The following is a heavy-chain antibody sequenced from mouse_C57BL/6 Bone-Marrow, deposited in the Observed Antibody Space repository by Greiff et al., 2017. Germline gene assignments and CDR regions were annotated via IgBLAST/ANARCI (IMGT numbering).Heavy chain of an antibody. Sequence: VHVKQSVAELVRPGASVKLSCTASGFNIKNTYMHWVKQWPEQGLEWIGRIDPANGNTKYAPKFQGKATITADTSSNTAYLQLSSLTSEDTAIYYCQGASNRDAMDYWGQGTSVTVSS. CDR1: GFNIKNTY. J-gene: IGHJ4*01. CDR3: QGASNRDAMDY. D-gene: IGHD2-5*01. CDR2: IDPANGNT. V-gene: IGHV14-3*01.